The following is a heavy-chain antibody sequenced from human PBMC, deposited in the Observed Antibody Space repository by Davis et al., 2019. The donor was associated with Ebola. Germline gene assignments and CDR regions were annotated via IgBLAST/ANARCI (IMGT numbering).Heavy chain of an antibody. J-gene: IGHJ6*02. CDR2: ICSNGICK. CDR3: TRGHSVNDYHYGLDV. Sequence: GESLKISCAASGFTFNNFAMHWVRQAPRKGPEVVSTICSNGICKYYADFVKGRFTISRDNSKDMMFLQMDSLRIDDMGVYYCTRGHSVNDYHYGLDVWGQGTTVTVSS. D-gene: IGHD3-16*01. CDR1: GFTFNNFA. V-gene: IGHV3-64*02.